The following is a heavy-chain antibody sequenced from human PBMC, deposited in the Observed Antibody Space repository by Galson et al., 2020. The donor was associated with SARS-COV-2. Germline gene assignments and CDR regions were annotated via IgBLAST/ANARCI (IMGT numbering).Heavy chain of an antibody. J-gene: IGHJ4*02. D-gene: IGHD2-2*01. CDR2: ISAYNGNT. CDR3: ARDLVVPAAIGGQLFDY. V-gene: IGHV1-18*04. CDR1: GYTFTSYG. Sequence: ASVKVSCKASGYTFTSYGISWVRQAPGQGLEWMGWISAYNGNTNYAQKLQGRVTMTTDTSTSTAYMELRSLRSDDTAVYYCARDLVVPAAIGGQLFDYWGQGTLVTVSS.